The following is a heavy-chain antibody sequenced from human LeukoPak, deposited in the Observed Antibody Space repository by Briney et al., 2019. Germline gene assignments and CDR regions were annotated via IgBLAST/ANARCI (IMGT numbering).Heavy chain of an antibody. CDR2: ISGSGGST. Sequence: GGSLRLSCAASGFTLGDYYMSWIRQAPGKGLEWVSAISGSGGSTYYADSVKGRFTISRDNSKNTLYLQMNSLRAEDTAVYYCAKLTGDLKGYFDYWGQGTLVTVSS. J-gene: IGHJ4*02. CDR3: AKLTGDLKGYFDY. D-gene: IGHD7-27*01. V-gene: IGHV3-23*01. CDR1: GFTLGDYY.